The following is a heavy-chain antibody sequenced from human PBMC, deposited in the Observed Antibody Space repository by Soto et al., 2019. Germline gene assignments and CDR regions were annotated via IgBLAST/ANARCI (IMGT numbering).Heavy chain of an antibody. J-gene: IGHJ6*02. V-gene: IGHV3-33*01. Sequence: QVQLVESGGGVVQPGRSLRLSCAASGFTFSSYGMHWVRQAPGKGLEWVAVIWYDGSNKYYADSVKGRFTISRDNSKNTLYLQMNSLRGEDTAVYYCARGVVAAAGLSGMDVWGQGTTVTVSS. CDR2: IWYDGSNK. CDR3: ARGVVAAAGLSGMDV. D-gene: IGHD6-13*01. CDR1: GFTFSSYG.